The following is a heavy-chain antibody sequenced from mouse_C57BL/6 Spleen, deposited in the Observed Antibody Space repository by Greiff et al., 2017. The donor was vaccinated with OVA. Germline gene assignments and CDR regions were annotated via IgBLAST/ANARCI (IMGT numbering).Heavy chain of an antibody. CDR1: GFTFSDYG. CDR3: ARGYSKGFAY. J-gene: IGHJ3*01. Sequence: EVKLVESGGGLVKPGGSLKLSCAASGFTFSDYGMHWVRQAPEKGLEWVAYISSGSSTIYYADTVKGRFTISRENAKNTLFLQMTSLRSEDTAMYYCARGYSKGFAYWGQGTLVTVSA. V-gene: IGHV5-17*01. D-gene: IGHD2-5*01. CDR2: ISSGSSTI.